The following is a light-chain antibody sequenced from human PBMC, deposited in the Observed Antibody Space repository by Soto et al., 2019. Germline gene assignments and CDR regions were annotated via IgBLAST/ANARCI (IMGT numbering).Light chain of an antibody. J-gene: IGKJ2*01. CDR2: AAA. Sequence: AIRMTQSPSSLSASTGDRVTITCRASQGISSYLAWYQQKPGKAPKLLIYAAATLQSGVPSRFSGSGSGTEFTLSISCRQSEDVATYYCQQYYSYPRTFGQGTKLEIK. CDR1: QGISSY. CDR3: QQYYSYPRT. V-gene: IGKV1-8*01.